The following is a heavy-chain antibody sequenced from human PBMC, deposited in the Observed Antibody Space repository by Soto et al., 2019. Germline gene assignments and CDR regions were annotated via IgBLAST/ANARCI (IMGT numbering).Heavy chain of an antibody. CDR2: MNPNSGNT. V-gene: IGHV1-8*01. Sequence: QVQLVQSGAEVKKPGASVKVSCKASGYTFTSYDINWVRQATGQGLEWMGWMNPNSGNTGYAQKFQGRVTMTRNTSISTAYMELSSLRSEDTAVYYCARFAPIEDSFSYGMDVWGQGTTVTVSS. CDR1: GYTFTSYD. D-gene: IGHD2-15*01. J-gene: IGHJ6*02. CDR3: ARFAPIEDSFSYGMDV.